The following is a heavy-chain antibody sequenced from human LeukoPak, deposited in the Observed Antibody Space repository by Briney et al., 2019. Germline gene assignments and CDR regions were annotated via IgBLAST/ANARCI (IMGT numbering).Heavy chain of an antibody. CDR2: IDTSSTTM. V-gene: IGHV3-48*04. CDR1: GLTFSKYS. Sequence: GGSLRLSCAASGLTFSKYSMTWVRQAPGKGLEWVSFIDTSSTTMYYTDSVKGRFTISRDNAKNSLYLQMNSLKVEDTAIYYCARGSLTVTTEAFDIWGQGTMVTVSS. CDR3: ARGSLTVTTEAFDI. J-gene: IGHJ3*02. D-gene: IGHD4-17*01.